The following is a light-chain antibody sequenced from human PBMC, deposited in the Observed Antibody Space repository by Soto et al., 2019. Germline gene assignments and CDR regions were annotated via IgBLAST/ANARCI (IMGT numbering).Light chain of an antibody. J-gene: IGLJ3*02. CDR2: LEGSGSY. CDR3: ETWDSNTRV. CDR1: NGHSSYI. Sequence: QSVLTQSSSASASLGSSVKLTCTLSNGHSSYIIAWHQQQPGKAPRYLMKLEGSGSYNKGSEVPDRFSGSSSGADRYLTISNLHFEDEADYYCETWDSNTRVFGGGTKLTVL. V-gene: IGLV4-60*02.